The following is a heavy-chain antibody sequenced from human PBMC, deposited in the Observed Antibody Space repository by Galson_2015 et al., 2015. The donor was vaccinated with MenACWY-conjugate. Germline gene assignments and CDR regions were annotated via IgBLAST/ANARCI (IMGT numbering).Heavy chain of an antibody. CDR2: ISARSTYT. CDR1: GFIFSSYY. D-gene: IGHD6-19*01. J-gene: IGHJ4*02. V-gene: IGHV3-11*05. CDR3: ARAIEVAATFDS. Sequence: SLRLSCAASGFIFSSYYMSWVRQAPGKGLEWVACISARSTYTDYADSVKGRFAISRDNSNTSLYLQMHSLRAEDTAVYYCARAIEVAATFDSWGQGTLVTVST.